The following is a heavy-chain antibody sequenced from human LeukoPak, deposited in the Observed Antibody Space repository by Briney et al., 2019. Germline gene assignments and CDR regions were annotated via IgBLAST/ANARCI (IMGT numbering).Heavy chain of an antibody. CDR3: AREDYYDSSGYYLWFDP. J-gene: IGHJ5*02. Sequence: GASVKVSCKASGYTFTGYYMHWVRQAPGQGLEWMGWINPNSGGTNYAQKFQGRVTMTRDTSISTAYMELSRLGSDDTAVYYCAREDYYDSSGYYLWFDPWGQGTLVTVSS. CDR2: INPNSGGT. D-gene: IGHD3-22*01. V-gene: IGHV1-2*02. CDR1: GYTFTGYY.